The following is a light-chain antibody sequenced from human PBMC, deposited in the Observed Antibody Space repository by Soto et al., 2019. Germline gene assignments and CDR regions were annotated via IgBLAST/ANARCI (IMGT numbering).Light chain of an antibody. V-gene: IGKV3-20*01. J-gene: IGKJ2*01. Sequence: EIVLTQSPGTLSLSPGERATLSCRASQSVSSSYLAWYQQKPGQAPRLLIYGASSSATGIPDRFSGSGSGTDFTLTISRLGPEDFAVYYCQQYGSSLMYTFGQGTKLEIK. CDR1: QSVSSSY. CDR3: QQYGSSLMYT. CDR2: GAS.